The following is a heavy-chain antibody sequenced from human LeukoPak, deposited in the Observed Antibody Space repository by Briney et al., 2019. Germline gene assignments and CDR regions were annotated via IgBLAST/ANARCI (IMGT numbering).Heavy chain of an antibody. J-gene: IGHJ4*02. Sequence: GGSLRLSCAGSGFTFSNYAMTWVRQAPGKGLEWVSTISSSGDATYSADSVKGRFTISRDNSKSTLYLQMSTLRAEDTAIYYCAKRQTTVVTPANYYDYWGQGTLVTVSA. V-gene: IGHV3-23*01. D-gene: IGHD4-23*01. CDR1: GFTFSNYA. CDR3: AKRQTTVVTPANYYDY. CDR2: ISSSGDAT.